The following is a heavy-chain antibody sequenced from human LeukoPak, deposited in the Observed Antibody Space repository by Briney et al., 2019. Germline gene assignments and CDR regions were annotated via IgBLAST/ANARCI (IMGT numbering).Heavy chain of an antibody. J-gene: IGHJ4*02. CDR3: AKDSKLYYYDSSAYF. V-gene: IGHV3-21*04. D-gene: IGHD3-22*01. CDR1: GFTFSSYS. Sequence: GGSLRLSCAASGFTFSSYSMNWVRQAPGKGLEWVSSISSSSSYIYYADSVKGRFTISRDNAKNSLYLQMNSLRAEDTAVYYCAKDSKLYYYDSSAYFWGQGTLVTVSS. CDR2: ISSSSSYI.